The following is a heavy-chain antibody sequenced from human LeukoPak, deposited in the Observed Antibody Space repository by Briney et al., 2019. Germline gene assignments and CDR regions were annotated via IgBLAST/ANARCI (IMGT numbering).Heavy chain of an antibody. CDR2: INPKSGDT. V-gene: IGHV1-2*02. CDR3: ARDLGYCSSTSCFPLDY. D-gene: IGHD2-2*01. J-gene: IGHJ4*02. CDR1: GYTFSDYY. Sequence: ASVKLSCKASGYTFSDYYIYWVRQAPGQGLEWMGWINPKSGDTKYAQKFQGRVTMTRETSISTAYMELSRLRSDDTAVYYCARDLGYCSSTSCFPLDYWGQGTLVTVSS.